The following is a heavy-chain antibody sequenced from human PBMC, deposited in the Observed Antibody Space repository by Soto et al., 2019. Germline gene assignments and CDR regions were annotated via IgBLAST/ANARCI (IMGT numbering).Heavy chain of an antibody. J-gene: IGHJ4*02. D-gene: IGHD3-10*01. V-gene: IGHV3-23*01. CDR3: ANPQSYGSVDY. Sequence: EVQLLESGGGLVQPGGSLRLSCAASGFTFSSYAMSWVRKAPGKGLEWVSAISGSGGSTYYADSGKGRFTISRDNSKNTLYLQMNSLRAEDTAVYYCANPQSYGSVDYWGQGTLVTVSS. CDR2: ISGSGGST. CDR1: GFTFSSYA.